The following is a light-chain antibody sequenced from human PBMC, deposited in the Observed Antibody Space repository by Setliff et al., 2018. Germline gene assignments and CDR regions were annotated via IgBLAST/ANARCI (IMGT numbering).Light chain of an antibody. CDR3: SSYTTSNTVI. CDR1: SSDVGTYKY. J-gene: IGLJ2*01. V-gene: IGLV2-14*01. Sequence: QSVLTQPASVSGSPGQSITISCTGTSSDVGTYKYASWYQQNPGQAPKLMIYDVSNRPSGVSIRFSGSKSGNTASLTISGLQAEDEADYYCSSYTTSNTVIFGGGTKVTVL. CDR2: DVS.